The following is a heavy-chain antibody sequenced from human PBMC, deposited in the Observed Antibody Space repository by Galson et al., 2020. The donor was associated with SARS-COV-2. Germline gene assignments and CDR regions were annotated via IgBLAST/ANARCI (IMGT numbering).Heavy chain of an antibody. V-gene: IGHV3-30*01. D-gene: IGHD3-22*01. CDR1: GFTFSSYA. Sequence: GGSLRLSCAASGFTFSSYAMHWVRQAPGKGLEWVAVISYDGSNKYYADSVKGRFTISRDNSKNTLYLQMNSLRAEDTAVYYWSRAPRNYYDSSGYYHIRSYFDYWGQGTLVTVSS. J-gene: IGHJ4*02. CDR2: ISYDGSNK. CDR3: SRAPRNYYDSSGYYHIRSYFDY.